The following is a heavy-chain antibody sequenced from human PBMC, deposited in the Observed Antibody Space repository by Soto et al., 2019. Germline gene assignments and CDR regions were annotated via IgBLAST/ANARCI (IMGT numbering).Heavy chain of an antibody. CDR1: GGSISSGGYY. CDR2: IYYSGST. Sequence: SETLSLTCTVSGGSISSGGYYWSWIRQHPGKGLEWIGYIYYSGSTYYNPSLKSRVTISVDTSKNQFSLKLSSVTAADTAVYYCARTPNTFCTNGVCYTYYFDYWGQGTLVTVSS. V-gene: IGHV4-31*03. J-gene: IGHJ4*02. CDR3: ARTPNTFCTNGVCYTYYFDY. D-gene: IGHD2-8*01.